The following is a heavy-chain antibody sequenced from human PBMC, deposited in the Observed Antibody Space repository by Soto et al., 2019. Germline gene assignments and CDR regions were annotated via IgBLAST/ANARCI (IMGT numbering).Heavy chain of an antibody. Sequence: QVQLVESGGGVVQPGRSLRLSCAASGFTFSSYGMHWVRQAPGKGLEWVAVISYDGSNKYYADSVKGRFTISRDNSKNTLYLQMNSLRAEDTAVYYCAALPPFDYWGQGTLVTVSS. CDR1: GFTFSSYG. V-gene: IGHV3-30*03. J-gene: IGHJ4*02. CDR3: AALPPFDY. CDR2: ISYDGSNK. D-gene: IGHD2-2*01.